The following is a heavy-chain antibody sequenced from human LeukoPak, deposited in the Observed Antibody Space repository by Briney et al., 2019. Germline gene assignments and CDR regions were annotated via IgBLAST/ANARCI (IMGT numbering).Heavy chain of an antibody. CDR3: VSGMRNSFYYYMDV. CDR2: ISSGTSNI. V-gene: IGHV3-48*02. Sequence: GGSLRLSCAASGFTFSDYGMNWVRQAPGKGLEWVSYISSGTSNIYYADSVKGRFTISRDNAKNSLYLQMNSLRDEDTAVYYCVSGMRNSFYYYMDVWGKGTTVTVSS. D-gene: IGHD1-26*01. J-gene: IGHJ6*03. CDR1: GFTFSDYG.